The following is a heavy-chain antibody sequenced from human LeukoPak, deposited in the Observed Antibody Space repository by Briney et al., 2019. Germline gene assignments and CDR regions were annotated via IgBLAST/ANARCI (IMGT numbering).Heavy chain of an antibody. CDR1: GYTFTGYY. CDR2: INPNSGGT. J-gene: IGHJ6*03. D-gene: IGHD5-24*01. V-gene: IGHV1-2*02. Sequence: ASVKVSCKASGYTFTGYYMHWVRQAPGQGLEWMGWINPNSGGTNYAQKFQGRVTMTRDTSISTAHMELSRLRSDDTAVYYCARDRTRWLQLLVGYYYYYMDVWGKGTTVTVSS. CDR3: ARDRTRWLQLLVGYYYYYMDV.